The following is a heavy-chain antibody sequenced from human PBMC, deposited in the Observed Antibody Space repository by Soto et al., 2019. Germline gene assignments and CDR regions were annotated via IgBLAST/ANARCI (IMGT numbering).Heavy chain of an antibody. CDR3: AAILWGGWFAP. CDR2: ISGSGGST. CDR1: GFTFSSYA. D-gene: IGHD2-21*01. V-gene: IGHV3-23*01. J-gene: IGHJ5*02. Sequence: EVQLLESGGGLVQPGGSLRLSCAASGFTFSSYAMSWVRQAPGKGLEWVSAISGSGGSTYYADSVKGRFTISRDNSKNTLYLQMNSLRAGDTAVYYCAAILWGGWFAPWGQGPLVTVSS.